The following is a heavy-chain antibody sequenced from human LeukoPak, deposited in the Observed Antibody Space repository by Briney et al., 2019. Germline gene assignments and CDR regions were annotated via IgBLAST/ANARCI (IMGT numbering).Heavy chain of an antibody. V-gene: IGHV4-39*07. J-gene: IGHJ4*02. CDR1: GGSISSSSYY. CDR3: TRQGLWFGETIFDY. D-gene: IGHD3-10*01. Sequence: SETLSLTCTVSGGSISSSSYYWGWIRQPPGKGLEWIGSIYYSGSTYYNPSLKSRVTISVDTSKNQFSLKLSSVTAADTAVYYCTRQGLWFGETIFDYWGQGTLVTVSS. CDR2: IYYSGST.